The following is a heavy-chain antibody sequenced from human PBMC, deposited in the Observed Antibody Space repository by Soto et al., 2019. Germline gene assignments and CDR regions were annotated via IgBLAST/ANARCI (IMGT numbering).Heavy chain of an antibody. CDR1: GFTFIDYG. V-gene: IGHV3-30*03. J-gene: IGHJ4*02. CDR3: ARLPRLRPFDY. D-gene: IGHD4-17*01. CDR2: ISYEGSNK. Sequence: GGSLRLSCAASGFTFIDYGMHWVRQAPGKGLEWVAVISYEGSNKYYADSVKGRFTISRDNSKNTVYLHMNSLRAEDTAVYYCARLPRLRPFDYWGQGTLVTVSS.